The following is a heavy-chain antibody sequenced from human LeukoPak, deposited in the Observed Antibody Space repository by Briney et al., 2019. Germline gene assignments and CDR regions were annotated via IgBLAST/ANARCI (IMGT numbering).Heavy chain of an antibody. J-gene: IGHJ5*02. Sequence: SETLSLTCTVSGGSISSYYWSWIRQPAGKGLEWIGRIYTSGSTNYNPSLKSRVTMSVDTSKNQFSLKLSSVTAADTAVYYCARAMTTVTLNWFDPWGQGTLVTVSS. CDR3: ARAMTTVTLNWFDP. V-gene: IGHV4-4*07. D-gene: IGHD4-11*01. CDR2: IYTSGST. CDR1: GGSISSYY.